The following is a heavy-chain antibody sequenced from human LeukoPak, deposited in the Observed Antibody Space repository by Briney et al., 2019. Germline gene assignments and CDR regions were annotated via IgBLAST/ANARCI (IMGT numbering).Heavy chain of an antibody. V-gene: IGHV3-30-3*01. D-gene: IGHD6-19*01. Sequence: GGSQRLSCAASGFTFSSYAMHWVRQAPGKGLEWVAVISYDGSNKYYADSVKGRFTISRDNSKNTLYLQMNSLRAEDTAVYYCARDLIAVAVKRYYFDYWGQGTLVTVPS. J-gene: IGHJ4*02. CDR2: ISYDGSNK. CDR1: GFTFSSYA. CDR3: ARDLIAVAVKRYYFDY.